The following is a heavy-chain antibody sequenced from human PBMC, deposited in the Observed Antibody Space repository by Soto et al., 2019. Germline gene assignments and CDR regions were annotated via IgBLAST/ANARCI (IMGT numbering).Heavy chain of an antibody. J-gene: IGHJ5*02. CDR2: SNSDGSST. CDR1: GFTFSSYW. D-gene: IGHD6-13*01. CDR3: AREAAAGTIPDNWFDP. Sequence: EVQLVESGGGLVQPGGSLRLSCAASGFTFSSYWMQWVRQAPGKGLVWVSRSNSDGSSTSYADSVKGRFTISRENAKNTLYLQMSSLRAEDTAVYYCAREAAAGTIPDNWFDPWGQGTLVTVSS. V-gene: IGHV3-74*01.